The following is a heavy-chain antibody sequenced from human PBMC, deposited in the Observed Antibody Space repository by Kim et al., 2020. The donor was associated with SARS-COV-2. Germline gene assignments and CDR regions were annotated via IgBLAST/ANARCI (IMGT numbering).Heavy chain of an antibody. V-gene: IGHV3-74*01. CDR2: INRNGSST. D-gene: IGHD3-22*01. J-gene: IGHJ6*04. Sequence: GGSLRLSCAASGFTFSTYLMYWVRQVPGKGLVWVSRINRNGSSTIYADSVKGRFTISRDNAKNTLYLQMRTLRAEATAVYYCVRAFYDRSGYYYGVDGLDVWGAGTTCTVSS. CDR1: GFTFSTYL. CDR3: VRAFYDRSGYYYGVDGLDV.